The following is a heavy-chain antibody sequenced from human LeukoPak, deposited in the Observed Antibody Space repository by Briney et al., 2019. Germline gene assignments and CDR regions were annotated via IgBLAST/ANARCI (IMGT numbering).Heavy chain of an antibody. CDR3: ARPKVPAAMWGSFFY. D-gene: IGHD2-2*01. CDR2: IIPIFGTA. Sequence: SVKVSCKASGGTFSSYAISWVRQAPGQGLEWMRGIIPIFGTANYAQKFQGRVTITADESTSTAYMELSSLRSEDTAVYYCARPKVPAAMWGSFFYWGQGTLVTVSS. V-gene: IGHV1-69*01. CDR1: GGTFSSYA. J-gene: IGHJ4*02.